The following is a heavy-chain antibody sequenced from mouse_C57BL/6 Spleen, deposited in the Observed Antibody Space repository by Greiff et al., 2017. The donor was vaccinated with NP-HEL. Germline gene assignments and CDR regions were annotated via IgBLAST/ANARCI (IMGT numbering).Heavy chain of an antibody. Sequence: VQLQESGAELVRPGASVTLSCKASGYTFTDYEMHWVKQTPVHGLEWIGAIDPETGGTAYNQKFKGKAILTADKSSSTAYMELRSLTSEDSAVYYCTRGFYGNYVIYYAMDYWGQGTSVTVSS. CDR3: TRGFYGNYVIYYAMDY. D-gene: IGHD2-1*01. CDR1: GYTFTDYE. V-gene: IGHV1-15*01. J-gene: IGHJ4*01. CDR2: IDPETGGT.